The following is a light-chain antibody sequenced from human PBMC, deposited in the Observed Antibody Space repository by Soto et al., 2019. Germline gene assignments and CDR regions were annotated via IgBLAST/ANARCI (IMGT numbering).Light chain of an antibody. V-gene: IGKV3-11*01. Sequence: EIVLTQSPATLSLSPGERATLSCRASQSVSSYLAWYQQKPGQAPRLLIYDASNRATGIPARFSGSGSGTDFTLTISSLEPEDFAVYYCQENNDWRFTFGPGTKVDIK. CDR1: QSVSSY. CDR3: QENNDWRFT. CDR2: DAS. J-gene: IGKJ3*01.